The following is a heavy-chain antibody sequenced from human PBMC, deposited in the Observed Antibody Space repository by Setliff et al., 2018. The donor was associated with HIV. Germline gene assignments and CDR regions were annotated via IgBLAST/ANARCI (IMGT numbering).Heavy chain of an antibody. CDR1: GGSFSGFY. CDR2: INHSGST. D-gene: IGHD6-19*01. CDR3: ARGPPGSSIGWYVGY. Sequence: ETLSLTCAVYGGSFSGFYWNWIRQPPGKGLEWIGEINHSGSTNYNPSLKSRVTISVDTSKNQFSLRLSSVIAAGTAVYYCARGPPGSSIGWYVGYWGQGTQVTVSS. V-gene: IGHV4-34*01. J-gene: IGHJ4*02.